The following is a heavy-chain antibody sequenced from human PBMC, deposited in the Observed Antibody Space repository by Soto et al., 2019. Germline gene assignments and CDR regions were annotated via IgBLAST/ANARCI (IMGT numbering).Heavy chain of an antibody. Sequence: QVQLQESGPGLVKPSGTLSLTCAVSGGSISSSNWWCWVRQPPGKGLEWIGEIFHNGNTYSNPSLTGRVTMSVAKSKNKFSLNLNSVTAADTALYYCASRTYAMDVWGQGTTVTVSS. CDR2: IFHNGNT. V-gene: IGHV4-4*02. CDR1: GGSISSSNW. CDR3: ASRTYAMDV. J-gene: IGHJ6*02.